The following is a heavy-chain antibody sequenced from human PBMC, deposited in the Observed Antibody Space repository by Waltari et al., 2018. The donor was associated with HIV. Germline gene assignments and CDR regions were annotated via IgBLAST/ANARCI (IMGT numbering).Heavy chain of an antibody. D-gene: IGHD6-19*01. J-gene: IGHJ4*02. CDR1: GGSISSSSYY. CDR3: ASRGRLADKYYFDY. CDR2: IYYSGST. V-gene: IGHV4-39*01. Sequence: QLQLQESGPGLVKPSETLSLTCTVSGGSISSSSYYWGWIRQPPGKGLEWIGSIYYSGSTYSNPSLKSRVTISVDTSKNQFSLKLSSVTAADTAVYYCASRGRLADKYYFDYWGQGTLVTVSS.